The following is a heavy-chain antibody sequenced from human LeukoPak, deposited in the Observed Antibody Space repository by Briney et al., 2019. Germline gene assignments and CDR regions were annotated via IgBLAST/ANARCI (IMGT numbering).Heavy chain of an antibody. Sequence: SQTLSLTCTVSGGSISSGGYYWSWIRQPPGKGLEWIGYIYHSGSTYYNPSLKSRVTISVDRSKNQFSLKLSSVTAADTAVYYCARAYGSGSYYSPGVWFDPWGQGTLVTVSS. V-gene: IGHV4-30-2*01. CDR2: IYHSGST. CDR3: ARAYGSGSYYSPGVWFDP. CDR1: GGSISSGGYY. D-gene: IGHD3-10*01. J-gene: IGHJ5*02.